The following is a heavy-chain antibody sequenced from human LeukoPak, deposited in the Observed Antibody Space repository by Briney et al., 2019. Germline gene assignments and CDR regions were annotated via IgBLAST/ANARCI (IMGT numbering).Heavy chain of an antibody. CDR2: FDPEDGET. D-gene: IGHD2-2*01. CDR3: ATENLGYCSSTSCAYFDY. J-gene: IGHJ4*02. CDR1: GYTLTELS. Sequence: ASVKASCKVSGYTLTELSMHWVRQAPGKGLEWMGGFDPEDGETIYAQKFQGRVTMTEDTSTDTAYMELSSLRSEDTAVYYCATENLGYCSSTSCAYFDYWGQGTLVTVSS. V-gene: IGHV1-24*01.